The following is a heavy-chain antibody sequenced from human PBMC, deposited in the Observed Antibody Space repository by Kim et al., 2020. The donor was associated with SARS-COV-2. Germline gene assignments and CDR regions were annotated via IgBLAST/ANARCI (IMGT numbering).Heavy chain of an antibody. Sequence: SETLSLTCAVYGGSFSGYYWSWIRQPPGKGLEWIGEINHSGSTNYNPSLKSRVTISVDTSKNQFSLKLSSVTAADTAVYYCARGRSGYYLGFDYWGQGTLVTVSS. CDR1: GGSFSGYY. CDR2: INHSGST. D-gene: IGHD3-22*01. CDR3: ARGRSGYYLGFDY. J-gene: IGHJ4*02. V-gene: IGHV4-34*01.